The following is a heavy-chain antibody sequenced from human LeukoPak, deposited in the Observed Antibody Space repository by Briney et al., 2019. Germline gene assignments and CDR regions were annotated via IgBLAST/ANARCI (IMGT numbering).Heavy chain of an antibody. V-gene: IGHV3-74*01. J-gene: IGHJ4*02. CDR2: INTDGSTT. CDR3: ARDPLEWELPNDY. CDR1: GFTFSTYW. Sequence: PGGSLRLSCAASGFTFSTYWMHWIRQAPGKGLVWVSGINTDGSTTIYADSVKGRFTISRDNAKNTLYLQMNSLRDEETAVYYCARDPLEWELPNDYWGQGTLVTVSS. D-gene: IGHD1-26*01.